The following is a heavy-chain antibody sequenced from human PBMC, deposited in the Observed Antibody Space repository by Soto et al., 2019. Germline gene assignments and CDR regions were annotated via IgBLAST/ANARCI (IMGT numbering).Heavy chain of an antibody. CDR3: ARGSDYYDSSGFLGNP. J-gene: IGHJ5*02. D-gene: IGHD3-22*01. CDR1: GYTFTNYD. V-gene: IGHV1-8*01. Sequence: ASVKVSCKASGYTFTNYDINWVRQATGQGLEWMGWMNPNSGNTGYAQEFQGRVTMTRKTSISTAYMELSRLRSEDTAVYYCARGSDYYDSSGFLGNPWGQGTLVTVSS. CDR2: MNPNSGNT.